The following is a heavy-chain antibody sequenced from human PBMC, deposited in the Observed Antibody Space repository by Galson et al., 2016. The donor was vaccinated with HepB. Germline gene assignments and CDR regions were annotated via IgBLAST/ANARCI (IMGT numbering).Heavy chain of an antibody. Sequence: SVKVSCKASGYIFTSYGINWVRQAPGQGLEWMGWISAYNADTNYAQKLQGRFTMTTDTSTSTAYMELRSLRSDDTAVYYCARDPAITMLRGVMGYWGQGTLVTVSS. D-gene: IGHD3-10*01. CDR3: ARDPAITMLRGVMGY. CDR1: GYIFTSYG. V-gene: IGHV1-18*01. CDR2: ISAYNADT. J-gene: IGHJ4*02.